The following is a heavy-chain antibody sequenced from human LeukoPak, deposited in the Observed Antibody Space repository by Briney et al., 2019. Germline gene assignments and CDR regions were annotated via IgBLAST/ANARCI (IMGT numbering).Heavy chain of an antibody. Sequence: GGSLRLSCAASGFTFSSYAMSWVRQAPGKGLEWVSAISGSGGSTYYADSVKGRFTISRDNSKNTLYLQMNSLRAEDTAVYYCAKDHGSGYYYNPNYDYWGQGNLVTVSA. CDR3: AKDHGSGYYYNPNYDY. V-gene: IGHV3-23*01. D-gene: IGHD3-22*01. CDR1: GFTFSSYA. CDR2: ISGSGGST. J-gene: IGHJ4*02.